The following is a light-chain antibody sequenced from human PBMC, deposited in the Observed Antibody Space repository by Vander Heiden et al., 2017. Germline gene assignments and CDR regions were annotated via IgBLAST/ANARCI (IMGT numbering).Light chain of an antibody. CDR1: QSISSW. CDR2: KAS. Sequence: DIQMTQPPSTLPASVGDRVTITCRASQSISSWLAWYQQKPGKAPKLLIYKASSLESGVPSRFSGSGSGTEFTLTISSLQPDDFATYYCQQYNSYSQTFGQGTKVEIK. CDR3: QQYNSYSQT. V-gene: IGKV1-5*03. J-gene: IGKJ1*01.